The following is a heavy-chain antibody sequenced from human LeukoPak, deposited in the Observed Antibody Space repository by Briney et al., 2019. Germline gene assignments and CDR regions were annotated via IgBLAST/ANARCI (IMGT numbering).Heavy chain of an antibody. CDR2: INHSGST. CDR3: ARGVAFDI. Sequence: SETLSLTCAVYGGSFSGYYWSWIRQPPGEGLEWIGEINHSGSTNYNPSLKSRVTISVDTSKNQFSLKLSSVTAADTAVYYCARGVAFDIWGQGTMVTVSS. V-gene: IGHV4-34*01. CDR1: GGSFSGYY. J-gene: IGHJ3*02.